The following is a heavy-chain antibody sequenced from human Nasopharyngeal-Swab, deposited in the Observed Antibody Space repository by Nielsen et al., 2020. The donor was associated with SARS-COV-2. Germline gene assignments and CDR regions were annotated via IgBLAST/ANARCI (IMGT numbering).Heavy chain of an antibody. CDR3: ARWGVSSSFYYYYGMDV. Sequence: SETLSLTCTVSGGSISSYYWSWIRQPPGKGLEWIWEINHSGSTNYNPSLKSRVTISVDTSKNQFSLKLSSVTAADTAVYYCARWGVSSSFYYYYGMDVWGQGTTVTVSS. J-gene: IGHJ6*02. CDR1: GGSISSYY. D-gene: IGHD6-6*01. CDR2: INHSGST. V-gene: IGHV4-34*01.